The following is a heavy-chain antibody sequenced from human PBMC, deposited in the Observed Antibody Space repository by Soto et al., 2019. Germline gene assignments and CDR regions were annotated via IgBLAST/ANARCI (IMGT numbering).Heavy chain of an antibody. CDR2: INPSGGST. V-gene: IGHV1-46*01. D-gene: IGHD2-15*01. J-gene: IGHJ5*02. Sequence: GASVKVSCKASGYTFTSYYMHWVRQAPGQGLEWMGIINPSGGSTSYAQKFQGRVTMTRDTSTSTVYMELSSLGSEDTAVYYCARDPTYCSGGSCYSDPWFDPWGQGTLVTVSS. CDR3: ARDPTYCSGGSCYSDPWFDP. CDR1: GYTFTSYY.